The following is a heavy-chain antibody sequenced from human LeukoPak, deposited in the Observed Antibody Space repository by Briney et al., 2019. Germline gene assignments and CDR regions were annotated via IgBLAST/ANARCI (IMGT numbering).Heavy chain of an antibody. V-gene: IGHV3-9*01. CDR3: AKDIGNYLYYGMDV. CDR2: ISSNSDTI. CDR1: GFTLGDYD. J-gene: IGHJ6*02. Sequence: GRSLRLSCAASGFTLGDYDIHWVRQAPGKGPEWVSSISSNSDTIAYAEPVKGRFTVSRDNTINSLYLQMNSLRAEDTALYYCAKDIGNYLYYGMDVWGQGTTVTVSS. D-gene: IGHD1-26*01.